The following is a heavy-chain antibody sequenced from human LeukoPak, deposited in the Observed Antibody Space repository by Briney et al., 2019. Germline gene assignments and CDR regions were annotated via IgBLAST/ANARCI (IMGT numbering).Heavy chain of an antibody. Sequence: GGSLRLSCAASGFTFDDYAIHWVRQAPGKGLDSVSGISWNSGSIGYTDSVKGRFTISRDNAKNSLYLQMNSLRAEDTALYYCAKEIAAAGSYNWFDPWGQGTLVTVSS. CDR1: GFTFDDYA. CDR3: AKEIAAAGSYNWFDP. CDR2: ISWNSGSI. V-gene: IGHV3-9*01. D-gene: IGHD6-13*01. J-gene: IGHJ5*02.